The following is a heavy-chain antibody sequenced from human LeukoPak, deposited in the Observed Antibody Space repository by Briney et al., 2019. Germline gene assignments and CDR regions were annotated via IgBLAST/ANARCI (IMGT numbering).Heavy chain of an antibody. Sequence: GGSLRLSCAASGFTFSSYAMHWVRQAPGKGLEWVAVISYDGSNKYYADSVKGRFTISRDNSKNTLYLQMNSLRVEDTAVYSCAKEGSNCGGNCLWYFDVWGRGTLVTVSS. D-gene: IGHD2-21*02. CDR3: AKEGSNCGGNCLWYFDV. J-gene: IGHJ2*01. CDR1: GFTFSSYA. V-gene: IGHV3-30-3*01. CDR2: ISYDGSNK.